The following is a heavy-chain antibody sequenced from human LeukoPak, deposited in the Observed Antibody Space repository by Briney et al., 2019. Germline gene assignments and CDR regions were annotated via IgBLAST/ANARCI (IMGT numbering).Heavy chain of an antibody. V-gene: IGHV3-30-3*01. D-gene: IGHD4-17*01. CDR1: GFTFSTYA. CDR3: ARDTEDPYGDYLFDY. J-gene: IGHJ4*02. CDR2: ISYDGGNK. Sequence: GGSLRLSCAASGFTFSTYAMHWVRQAPGKGLEWVAVISYDGGNKYYADSVKGRFTISRDNSKNTLYLQMNSLRAEDTAVHYCARDTEDPYGDYLFDYWGQGTLVTVSS.